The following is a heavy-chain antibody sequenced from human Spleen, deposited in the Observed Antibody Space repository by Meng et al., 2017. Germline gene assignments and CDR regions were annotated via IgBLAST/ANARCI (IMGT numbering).Heavy chain of an antibody. Sequence: SLKTHCAAPGFAFEDYAMHWVRQPPGKGLEGVSGISWNSGTIGYADSEKGRFAISRDNAKDSLYLQVTSLRAEDTALYYCAKDINPGTFNLLDYWGQGNLVTVSS. CDR1: GFAFEDYA. V-gene: IGHV3-9*01. CDR3: AKDINPGTFNLLDY. D-gene: IGHD1-26*01. CDR2: ISWNSGTI. J-gene: IGHJ4*02.